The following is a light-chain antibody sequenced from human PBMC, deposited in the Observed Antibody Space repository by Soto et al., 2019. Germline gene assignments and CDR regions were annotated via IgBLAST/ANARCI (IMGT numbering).Light chain of an antibody. J-gene: IGKJ5*01. CDR3: QQRSSWIT. CDR1: QSVSTY. CDR2: DAS. Sequence: EGMSTQSPATLSLSPGERATLPCRASQSVSTYLAWYQQKPGQAPRLLIYDASNRATGIPARFSGSGSATDFTLTISSLEPEDFAVYYCQQRSSWITFGQGTRLEIK. V-gene: IGKV3-11*01.